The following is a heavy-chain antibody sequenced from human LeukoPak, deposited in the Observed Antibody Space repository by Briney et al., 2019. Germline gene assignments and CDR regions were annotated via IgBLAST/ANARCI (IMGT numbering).Heavy chain of an antibody. CDR1: GGSVSSGSYY. D-gene: IGHD5-12*01. J-gene: IGHJ4*02. Sequence: SETLSLTCTVSGGSVSSGSYYWSWIRQPPGRGLEWIGYIYYTGSTNYNPSLKSRVTISADTSKNQFSLRLNSVTAADTAVYYCVRSSRGYSGHDSGYWGQGTLVTVSS. CDR3: VRSSRGYSGHDSGY. V-gene: IGHV4-61*01. CDR2: IYYTGST.